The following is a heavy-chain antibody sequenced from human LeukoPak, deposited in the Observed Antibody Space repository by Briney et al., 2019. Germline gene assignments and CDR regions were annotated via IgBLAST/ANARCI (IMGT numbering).Heavy chain of an antibody. CDR2: ISGSGDII. CDR1: GFTFSDYY. Sequence: GGSLRLSCAASGFTFSDYYMSWIRQAPGKGLEWISYISGSGDIIYYTDSVKGRFTISRDNARNSLYLQMSSLRAEDTAVYYCARDDIIVGAANWGQGTLVTVSS. D-gene: IGHD1-26*01. J-gene: IGHJ4*02. V-gene: IGHV3-11*01. CDR3: ARDDIIVGAAN.